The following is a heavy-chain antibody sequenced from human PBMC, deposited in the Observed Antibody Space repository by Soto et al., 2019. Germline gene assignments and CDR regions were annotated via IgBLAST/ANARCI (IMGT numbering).Heavy chain of an antibody. J-gene: IGHJ3*01. Sequence: EVQLLESGGGLVQPGGSLRLSCAASGFTVSDYDMGWVRQAPGKGLEWVSLIRGDGGATYHADSVEGRLTISRDTSENTVYLQMNSLRAEDTALYYCAKDWRGGEYPAFDLWGQGTMVTVSS. CDR1: GFTVSDYD. V-gene: IGHV3-23*01. CDR2: IRGDGGAT. D-gene: IGHD2-21*01. CDR3: AKDWRGGEYPAFDL.